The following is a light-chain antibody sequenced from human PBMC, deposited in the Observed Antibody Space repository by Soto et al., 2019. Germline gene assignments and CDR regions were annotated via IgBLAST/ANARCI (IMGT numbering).Light chain of an antibody. V-gene: IGKV1-39*01. CDR3: QQYEYWPPT. CDR2: AAS. J-gene: IGKJ1*01. CDR1: QSISSY. Sequence: DIQMTQSPSSLSASVGDRVTITCRASQSISSYLNWYQQKPGKAPKLLIYAASTRATGVPARFSGSGFGTEFTLSISSLQSDDFAVYHCQQYEYWPPTFGQGTNVEIK.